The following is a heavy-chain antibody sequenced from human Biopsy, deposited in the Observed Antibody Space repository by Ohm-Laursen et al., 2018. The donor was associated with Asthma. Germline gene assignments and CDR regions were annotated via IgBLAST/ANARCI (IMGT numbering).Heavy chain of an antibody. V-gene: IGHV1-69*01. J-gene: IGHJ6*02. CDR1: GGTFSNFA. CDR2: VIPLLDTG. CDR3: ARCQVGYSSGWSLLLKKIYYSGMDV. Sequence: SSVKVSCKAPGGTFSNFAISWVRQAPGQGLERMGGVIPLLDTGDYAQKFQGRVTITADESTSTAYMEVTSLRSEDTAIYYCARCQVGYSSGWSLLLKKIYYSGMDVWGQGTAVTVSS. D-gene: IGHD6-19*01.